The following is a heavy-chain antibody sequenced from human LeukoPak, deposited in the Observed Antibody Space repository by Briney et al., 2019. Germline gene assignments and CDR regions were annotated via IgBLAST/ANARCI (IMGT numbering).Heavy chain of an antibody. CDR3: ARDRYDSYPMDV. Sequence: SQTLSLTCTVSGGSISSGAYYWSWIRQHPGKGLEWIGYAHNSGSTYYSPSLKSRISISVDTSKNQFSLKLSSVTAADTAVYYCARDRYDSYPMDVWGQGTTVTVSS. CDR1: GGSISSGAYY. J-gene: IGHJ6*02. CDR2: AHNSGST. D-gene: IGHD3-3*01. V-gene: IGHV4-31*03.